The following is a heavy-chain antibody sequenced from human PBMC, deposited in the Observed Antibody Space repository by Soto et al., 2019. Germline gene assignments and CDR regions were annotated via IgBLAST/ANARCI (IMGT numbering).Heavy chain of an antibody. D-gene: IGHD3-9*01. J-gene: IGHJ4*02. V-gene: IGHV5-51*01. CDR1: GYTFTGYR. CDR2: INPGDSET. Sequence: GESLMISCQASGYTFTGYRIAWVRQLPGKGLEWMAIINPGDSETKYSASFQGQVTISADKSINTAYLQWSSLKASDTAMYFCARHATYYDILSGYYFDYWGQGTQVTVSS. CDR3: ARHATYYDILSGYYFDY.